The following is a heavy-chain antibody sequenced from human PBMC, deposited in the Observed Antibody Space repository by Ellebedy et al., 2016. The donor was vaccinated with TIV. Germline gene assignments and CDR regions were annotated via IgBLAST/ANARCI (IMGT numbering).Heavy chain of an antibody. V-gene: IGHV1-46*01. J-gene: IGHJ4*02. CDR1: GYTFTSYY. D-gene: IGHD6-19*01. CDR2: INPSGGST. Sequence: ASVKVSXXASGYTFTSYYMHWVRQAPGQGLEWMGIINPSGGSTSYAQKFQGRVTMTRDTSTSTVYMELSSLRSEDTAVYYCARVGPGSGCFDYWGQGTLVTVSS. CDR3: ARVGPGSGCFDY.